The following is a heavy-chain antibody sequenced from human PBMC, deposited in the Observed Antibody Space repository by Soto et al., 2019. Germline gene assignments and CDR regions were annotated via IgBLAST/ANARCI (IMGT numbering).Heavy chain of an antibody. CDR3: ARGKRRIVLMVSAFDI. V-gene: IGHV4-34*01. Sequence: PSCTLSLRSAVYGETFWVYYWSWIRKTQGKGLEWIGEINHSGSTNYNPSLKSRVTISVDTSKNQFSLKLSSVTAADTAVYYCARGKRRIVLMVSAFDIWGQGTMVTVSS. CDR1: GETFWVYY. J-gene: IGHJ3*02. CDR2: INHSGST. D-gene: IGHD2-8*01.